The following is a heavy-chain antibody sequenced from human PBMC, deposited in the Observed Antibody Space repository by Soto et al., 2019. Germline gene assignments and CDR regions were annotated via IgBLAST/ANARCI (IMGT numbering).Heavy chain of an antibody. CDR2: IWYDGSNK. D-gene: IGHD2-2*01. CDR3: ARDRDIVLVPAAMGHDAFDI. Sequence: PGGFLRLSCAASGFTFSSYGMHWVRQAPGKGLEWVAVIWYDGSNKYYADSVKGRFTISRDNSKNTLYLQMNSLRAEDTAVYYCARDRDIVLVPAAMGHDAFDIWGQGTMVTVSS. V-gene: IGHV3-33*01. J-gene: IGHJ3*02. CDR1: GFTFSSYG.